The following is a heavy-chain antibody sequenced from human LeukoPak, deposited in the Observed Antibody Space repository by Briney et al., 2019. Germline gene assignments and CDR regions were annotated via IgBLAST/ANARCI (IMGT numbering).Heavy chain of an antibody. D-gene: IGHD2-2*02. CDR2: TYQRSKWYN. Sequence: SQTLSLTCAISGDSVSSNSAAWNWIRQSPSRGLEWLGRTYQRSKWYNDYAVSVKCRITINPDTSKNQFSLRLNSLTPEDTAVYYCARDFWSAAAVPRGDYWGQGTLVTVSS. J-gene: IGHJ4*02. CDR1: GDSVSSNSAA. CDR3: ARDFWSAAAVPRGDY. V-gene: IGHV6-1*01.